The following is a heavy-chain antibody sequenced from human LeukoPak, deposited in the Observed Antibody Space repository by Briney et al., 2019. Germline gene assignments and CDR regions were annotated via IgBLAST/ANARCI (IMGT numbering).Heavy chain of an antibody. CDR3: AREGHSSGYCGAFDI. CDR2: LGSDGFST. V-gene: IGHV3-64*01. J-gene: IGHJ3*02. CDR1: GLSVSNSN. D-gene: IGHD3-22*01. Sequence: GGSLRLSCAASGLSVSNSNMHWVRQAPGKALEYVSGLGSDGFSTYYGKSVKGRFTISRDNSKNTLYLQMDSLRAEDMAMYYCAREGHSSGYCGAFDIWGQGTMVTVSS.